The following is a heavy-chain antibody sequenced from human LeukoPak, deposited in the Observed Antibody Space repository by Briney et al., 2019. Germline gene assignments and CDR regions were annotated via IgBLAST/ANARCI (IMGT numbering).Heavy chain of an antibody. J-gene: IGHJ4*02. V-gene: IGHV1-24*01. CDR2: PEDGET. Sequence: PEDGETIYAQKFQGRVTMTEDTSTDTAYMELSSLRSEDTAVYYCATEPRGYSSGWLYYFDYWGQGTLVTVSS. D-gene: IGHD6-19*01. CDR3: ATEPRGYSSGWLYYFDY.